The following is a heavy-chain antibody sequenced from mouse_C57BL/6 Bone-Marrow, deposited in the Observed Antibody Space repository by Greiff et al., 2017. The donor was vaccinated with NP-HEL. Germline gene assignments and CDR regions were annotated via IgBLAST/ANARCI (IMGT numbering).Heavy chain of an antibody. CDR3: TGPNSSGSLFAY. V-gene: IGHV6-3*01. D-gene: IGHD3-2*02. CDR2: IRLKSDNYAT. J-gene: IGHJ3*01. Sequence: EVKLQESGGGLVQPGGSMKLSCVASGFTFSNYWMNWVRQSPEKGLEWVAQIRLKSDNYATHYAESVKGRFTISRDDSKSSVYLQMNNLRAEDTGIYYCTGPNSSGSLFAYWGQGTLVTVSA. CDR1: GFTFSNYW.